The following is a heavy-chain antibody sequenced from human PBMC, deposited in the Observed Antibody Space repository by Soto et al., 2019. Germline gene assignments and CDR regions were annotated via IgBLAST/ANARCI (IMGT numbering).Heavy chain of an antibody. CDR2: ISYDGSNK. D-gene: IGHD1-26*01. Sequence: QVQLVESGGGLVQPGRSLRLSCAASGFTFSSYAMHWVRQAPGKGLEWVAVISYDGSNKYYADSVKGRFTISRDNSKNTLYLQKNSLRAEDTAVYYYARPPRGGPFDYGMDVWGQGTTVTASS. J-gene: IGHJ6*02. CDR3: ARPPRGGPFDYGMDV. V-gene: IGHV3-30-3*01. CDR1: GFTFSSYA.